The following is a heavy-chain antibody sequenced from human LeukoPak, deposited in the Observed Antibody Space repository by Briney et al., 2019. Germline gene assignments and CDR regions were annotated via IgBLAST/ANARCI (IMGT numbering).Heavy chain of an antibody. Sequence: SETLSLTCTVSGGSISSSSYYWGWIRQPPGKGLEWIGSIYYSGSTYYNPSLKSRVTISVDTSKNQFSLKLSSVTAADTAVYYCARTDYGGRRHFDYWGQGPLVTVSS. J-gene: IGHJ4*02. V-gene: IGHV4-39*01. CDR3: ARTDYGGRRHFDY. D-gene: IGHD4-23*01. CDR2: IYYSGST. CDR1: GGSISSSSYY.